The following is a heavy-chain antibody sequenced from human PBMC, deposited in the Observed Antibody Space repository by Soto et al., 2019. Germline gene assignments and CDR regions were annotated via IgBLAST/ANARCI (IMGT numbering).Heavy chain of an antibody. CDR2: IYHSGST. J-gene: IGHJ4*02. D-gene: IGHD6-19*01. CDR1: GGSISIGGYS. V-gene: IGHV4-30-2*01. CDR3: ARAGGLGAVAVDY. Sequence: QLQLQESGSGLVKPSQTLSLTCAVSGGSISIGGYSWSWIRQPPGKGLEWIGYIYHSGSTYYNPSLKSRVPISVDRSKNQFSLKLSSVTAADTAVYYCARAGGLGAVAVDYWGQGTLVTVSS.